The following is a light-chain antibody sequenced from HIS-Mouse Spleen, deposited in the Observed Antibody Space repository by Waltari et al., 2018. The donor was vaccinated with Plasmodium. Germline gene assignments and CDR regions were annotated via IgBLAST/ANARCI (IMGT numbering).Light chain of an antibody. CDR2: EVS. CDR1: SSDVGGYNY. CDR3: SSYTSRSTLNYV. J-gene: IGLJ1*01. V-gene: IGLV2-14*01. Sequence: QSALTQPASVSGSPGQSITISCTGTSSDVGGYNYVSWYQQHPAKAPKSMIYEVSNRPWRVSNRFFGSTSGNTAALTISWLQAEDEADYYCSSYTSRSTLNYVFGTGTKVTVL.